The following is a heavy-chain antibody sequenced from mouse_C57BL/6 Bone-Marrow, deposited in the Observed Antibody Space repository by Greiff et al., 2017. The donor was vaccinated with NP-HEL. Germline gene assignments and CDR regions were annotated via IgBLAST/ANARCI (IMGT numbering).Heavy chain of an antibody. CDR2: IDPSDSYT. CDR1: GYTFTSYW. D-gene: IGHD2-2*01. V-gene: IGHV1-59*01. CDR3: AFYYGYYVDY. J-gene: IGHJ2*01. Sequence: QVQLQQPGAELVRPGTSVKLSCKASGYTFTSYWMHWVKQRPGQGLEWIGVIDPSDSYTNYNQKFKGKATLTVDTSSSTAYMQLSSLTSEDSAVYYCAFYYGYYVDYWGQGTTLTVSS.